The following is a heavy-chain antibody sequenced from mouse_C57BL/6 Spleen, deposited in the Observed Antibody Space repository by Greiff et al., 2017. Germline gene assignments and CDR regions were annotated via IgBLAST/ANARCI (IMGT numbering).Heavy chain of an antibody. CDR2: IHPNSGST. CDR3: ARGVYYGSSWGYFDV. CDR1: GYTFTSYW. D-gene: IGHD1-1*01. Sequence: QVQLQQPGAELVKPGASVKLSCKASGYTFTSYWMHWVKQRPGQGLEWIGMIHPNSGSTNYNEKFKSKATLTVDKSSSTAYMQLSSLTSEDSAVYDCARGVYYGSSWGYFDVWGTGTTVTVSS. J-gene: IGHJ1*03. V-gene: IGHV1-64*01.